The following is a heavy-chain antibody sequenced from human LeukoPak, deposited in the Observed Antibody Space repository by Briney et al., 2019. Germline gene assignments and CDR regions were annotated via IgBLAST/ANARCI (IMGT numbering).Heavy chain of an antibody. CDR3: ARVSGIAAAGVAFDI. D-gene: IGHD6-13*01. Sequence: PSQTLSLTCTVSGGSISSGSYYWSWIRQPAGKGLEWLGRIYTSGSTNYNPSLKSRVTISVDTSKNQFSLKLSSVTAADTAVYYCARVSGIAAAGVAFDIWGQGTMVTVSS. CDR1: GGSISSGSYY. J-gene: IGHJ3*02. V-gene: IGHV4-61*02. CDR2: IYTSGST.